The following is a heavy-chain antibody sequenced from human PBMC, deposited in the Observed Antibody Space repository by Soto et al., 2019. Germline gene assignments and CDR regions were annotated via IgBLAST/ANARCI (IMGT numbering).Heavy chain of an antibody. CDR3: ARAGDLAYCGGDCLGY. D-gene: IGHD2-21*02. Sequence: ASVKVSCKASGYTFTNYGINWVRQAPGQGLEWMGWISGYDGNTIYGQALQGRLTMTTDTSTSTAYLELRGLTADDTALYYCARAGDLAYCGGDCLGYWGQGTLVTVSS. CDR2: ISGYDGNT. CDR1: GYTFTNYG. V-gene: IGHV1-18*04. J-gene: IGHJ4*02.